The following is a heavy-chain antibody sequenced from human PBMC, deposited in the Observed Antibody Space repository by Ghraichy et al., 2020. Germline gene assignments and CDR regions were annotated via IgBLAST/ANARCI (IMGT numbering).Heavy chain of an antibody. CDR1: GVLIDRYY. CDR3: ARGQTNRPTDAYDI. Sequence: SETRSLTCHVSGVLIDRYYWTWIRRPPGKGLEWLGHIYYSGPTYNPSLKSRVSVSLDFSKNQFSLNLDSVTAADTAVYYCARGQTNRPTDAYDIWGQGTVVTVSS. CDR2: IYYSGP. J-gene: IGHJ3*02. V-gene: IGHV4-59*01. D-gene: IGHD2-8*01.